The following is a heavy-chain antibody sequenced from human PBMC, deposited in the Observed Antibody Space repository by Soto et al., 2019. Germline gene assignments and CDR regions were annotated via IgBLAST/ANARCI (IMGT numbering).Heavy chain of an antibody. Sequence: QVQLVESGGGVVQPGRSLRLSCAASGFTFSSYAMHWVRQAPGKGLEWVAVISYDGSNKYYADSVKGRFTISRDNSKNTLYLQMNSLRAEDTAVYYCASGSQVGYRTRQTRYYYGMDVWGQGTTVTVSS. CDR2: ISYDGSNK. D-gene: IGHD5-18*01. CDR1: GFTFSSYA. CDR3: ASGSQVGYRTRQTRYYYGMDV. J-gene: IGHJ6*02. V-gene: IGHV3-30-3*01.